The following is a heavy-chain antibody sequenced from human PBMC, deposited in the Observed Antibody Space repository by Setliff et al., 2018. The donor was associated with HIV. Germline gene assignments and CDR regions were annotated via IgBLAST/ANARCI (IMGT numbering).Heavy chain of an antibody. D-gene: IGHD6-13*01. CDR3: AKPDAGPVSTIAATGKNALNI. CDR2: ITASGGKT. CDR1: GITFSSYA. J-gene: IGHJ3*02. Sequence: PGGSLRLSCAANGITFSSYAMTWVRQAPGKGLNWVSSITASGGKTYYADSVKGRFTISRDNSNDTLFLQMNSLRAEDTAVYYCAKPDAGPVSTIAATGKNALNIWGQGTRVTVSS. V-gene: IGHV3-23*01.